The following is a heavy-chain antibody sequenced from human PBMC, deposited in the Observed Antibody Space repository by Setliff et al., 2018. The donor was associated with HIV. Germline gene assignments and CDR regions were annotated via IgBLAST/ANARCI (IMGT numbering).Heavy chain of an antibody. D-gene: IGHD4-17*01. J-gene: IGHJ4*02. CDR1: GYSIRSGYY. CDR3: ATFFVSTATTQDY. V-gene: IGHV4-38-2*01. CDR2: IHHGGGT. Sequence: SETLSLTCAVSGYSIRSGYYWGWSRQSPGKGLEWIGEIHHGGGTKYNPSLKSRVTVSLDMSKNQFSLKLNTLTAADTGVYYCATFFVSTATTQDYWGQGTLVTVSS.